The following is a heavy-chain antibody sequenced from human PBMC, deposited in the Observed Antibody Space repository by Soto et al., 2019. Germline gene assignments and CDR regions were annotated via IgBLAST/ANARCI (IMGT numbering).Heavy chain of an antibody. CDR2: IRNKANGYTT. Sequence: PGGSLRLSCAASGCSFSDHYMDWVRQAPGKGLEWLGRIRNKANGYTTEYAASVRGRISISRDDSKNSLFLQVTSLKIEDTAVYFCAKEATNDQWELLHFDSWGQGNLVTVSS. J-gene: IGHJ4*02. D-gene: IGHD1-26*01. CDR1: GCSFSDHY. V-gene: IGHV3-72*01. CDR3: AKEATNDQWELLHFDS.